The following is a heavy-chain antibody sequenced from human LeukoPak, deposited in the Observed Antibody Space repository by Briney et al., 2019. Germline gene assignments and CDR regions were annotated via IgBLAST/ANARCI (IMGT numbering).Heavy chain of an antibody. D-gene: IGHD1-20*01. V-gene: IGHV4-4*07. CDR2: IYTSGST. CDR3: ARAVNWNYYYYMDV. CDR1: GDSISSYS. Sequence: SETLSLTCTVSGDSISSYSWSWIRQPAGKGLEWIGHIYTSGSTNYNPSLKSRVTMSVDTSKNQFSLKLSSVTAADTAVYYCARAVNWNYYYYMDVWGKGTTVTVSS. J-gene: IGHJ6*03.